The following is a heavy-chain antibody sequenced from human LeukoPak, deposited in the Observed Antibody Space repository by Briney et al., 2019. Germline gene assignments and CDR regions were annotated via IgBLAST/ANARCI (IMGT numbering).Heavy chain of an antibody. Sequence: GGSLRLSCTASGFTLSSFGMHWARQAPGKGLEWVAVISDDGSNTYYADSVKGRFTISRDNSKNTLYLQLNSLRTEDTAVYYCAKDADTATIIYWYFDLWGRGTLVTVSS. J-gene: IGHJ2*01. CDR1: GFTLSSFG. D-gene: IGHD5-18*01. V-gene: IGHV3-30*18. CDR3: AKDADTATIIYWYFDL. CDR2: ISDDGSNT.